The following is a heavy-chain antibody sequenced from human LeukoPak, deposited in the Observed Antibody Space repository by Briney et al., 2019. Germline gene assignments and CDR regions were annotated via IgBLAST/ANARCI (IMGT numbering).Heavy chain of an antibody. CDR2: ISGSGGNT. J-gene: IGHJ4*02. CDR3: AKLYSSGWNGDEN. V-gene: IGHV3-23*01. D-gene: IGHD6-19*01. Sequence: PGASLRLSCAASGFTFSSYAMSWVRQAPGKGLEWVSDISGSGGNTYYADSVKGRFTISRDNSKNTLYLQMNSLRAEDTAVYYRAKLYSSGWNGDENWGQGTLVSVSS. CDR1: GFTFSSYA.